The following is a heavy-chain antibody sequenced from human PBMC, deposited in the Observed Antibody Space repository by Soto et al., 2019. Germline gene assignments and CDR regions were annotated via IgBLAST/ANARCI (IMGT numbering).Heavy chain of an antibody. CDR3: AHRRGDLLTGHYYFDY. CDR2: ISAYNGNT. V-gene: IGHV1-18*01. CDR1: GYTFTSYG. D-gene: IGHD3-9*01. Sequence: ASVKVSCKASGYTFTSYGISWVRQAPGQGLEWMGWISAYNGNTNYAQKLQGRVTMTTDTSTSTAYMELRSLRSDDTAVYYCAHRRGDLLTGHYYFDYWGQGTLVTVSS. J-gene: IGHJ4*02.